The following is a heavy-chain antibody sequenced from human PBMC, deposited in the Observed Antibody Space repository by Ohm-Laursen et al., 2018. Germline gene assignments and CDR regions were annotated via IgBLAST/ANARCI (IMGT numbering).Heavy chain of an antibody. J-gene: IGHJ4*02. Sequence: GSPRLSCAASGFTFSDYYMSWVRQAPGKGLEWVANIKQDGSEKYYVDSVKGRFTISRDNAKNSVYLQMNSLRAEDTAVYYCARDVYADSFWGQGTLVTVSS. CDR1: GFTFSDYY. D-gene: IGHD3-9*01. CDR3: ARDVYADSF. CDR2: IKQDGSEK. V-gene: IGHV3-7*01.